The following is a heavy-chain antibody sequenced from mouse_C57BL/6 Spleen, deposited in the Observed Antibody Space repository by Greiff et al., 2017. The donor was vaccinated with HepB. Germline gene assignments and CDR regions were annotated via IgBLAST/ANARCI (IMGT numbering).Heavy chain of an antibody. CDR1: GYTFTSYW. V-gene: IGHV1-53*01. CDR3: ARRFITTVVATRYFDV. Sequence: QVQLKQPGTELVKPGASVKLSCKASGYTFTSYWMHWVKQRPGQGLEWIGNINPSNGGTNYNEKFKSKATLTVDKSSSTAYMQLSSLTSEDSAVYYCARRFITTVVATRYFDVWGTGTTVTVSS. CDR2: INPSNGGT. D-gene: IGHD1-1*01. J-gene: IGHJ1*03.